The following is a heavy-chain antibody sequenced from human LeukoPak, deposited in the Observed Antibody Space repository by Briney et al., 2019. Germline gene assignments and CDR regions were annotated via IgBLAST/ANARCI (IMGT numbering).Heavy chain of an antibody. D-gene: IGHD3-3*01. CDR2: IKQDGSEK. V-gene: IGHV3-7*01. CDR1: GFTFSSYW. J-gene: IGHJ1*01. Sequence: GGSLRLSCAASGFTFSSYWMSWVRQAPGKGLEWVANIKQDGSEKYYVDSVKGRFTISRDNAKNSLYLQMNSLRAEDTAVYYCARDGYYDFWSGEAEYFQHWGQGTLVTVSS. CDR3: ARDGYYDFWSGEAEYFQH.